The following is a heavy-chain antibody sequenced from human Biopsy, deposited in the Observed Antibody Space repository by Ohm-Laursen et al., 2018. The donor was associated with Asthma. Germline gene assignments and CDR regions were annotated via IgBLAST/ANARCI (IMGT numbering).Heavy chain of an antibody. V-gene: IGHV1-18*01. J-gene: IGHJ6*02. Sequence: ASVKVSCKTSGYTFNSAGITWVRQAPGQGLEWMGWISVYNGNTRVAQKLQDRVTMITDTSTSTAYMELRSLRSDDAAVYFCARAVDYSHYYGIDVWGQGTTVTVS. CDR3: ARAVDYSHYYGIDV. D-gene: IGHD3-10*01. CDR2: ISVYNGNT. CDR1: GYTFNSAG.